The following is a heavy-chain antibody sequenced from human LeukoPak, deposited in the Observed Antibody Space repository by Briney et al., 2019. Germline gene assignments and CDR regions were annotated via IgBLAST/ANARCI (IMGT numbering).Heavy chain of an antibody. CDR1: GFTFDDYA. J-gene: IGHJ3*02. Sequence: GRSLRLSCAASGFTFDDYAMHWVRQAPGKGLEWVSGINWNSGSIGYADSVKGRFTISRDNAKNSLYLQMNSLRAEDTALYYCAKANDFDWTHFDAFDIWGQGTMVTVSS. V-gene: IGHV3-9*01. D-gene: IGHD3-9*01. CDR2: INWNSGSI. CDR3: AKANDFDWTHFDAFDI.